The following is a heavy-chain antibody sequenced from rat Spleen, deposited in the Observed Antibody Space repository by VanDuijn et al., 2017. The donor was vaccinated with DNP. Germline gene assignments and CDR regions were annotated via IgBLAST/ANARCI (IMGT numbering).Heavy chain of an antibody. CDR1: GYSITSHY. J-gene: IGHJ2*01. CDR2: ISFSGSP. V-gene: IGHV3-1*01. Sequence: EVQLQESGPGLVRPSQSLSLTCSVTGYSITSHYWGWIRKFPGNKMEWIGHISFSGSPNYNPSLKRRISITRDTSKNLFFLHVYSVTTEDTATYYCARWSDYFDYWGQGVMVTVSS. CDR3: ARWSDYFDY.